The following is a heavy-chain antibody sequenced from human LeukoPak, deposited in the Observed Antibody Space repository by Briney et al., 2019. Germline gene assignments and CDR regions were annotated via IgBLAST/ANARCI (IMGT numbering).Heavy chain of an antibody. D-gene: IGHD2-15*01. Sequence: PGGSLRLSCAASGFTVSSNYMSWVRQAPGKGLEWVSVIYSGGSTYYADSVKGRFTISRDNSKNTLYLQMNSLRAEDTAVYYWAREYCSGGSCYGAFDIWGQGTMVTVSS. V-gene: IGHV3-53*01. CDR1: GFTVSSNY. CDR2: IYSGGST. CDR3: AREYCSGGSCYGAFDI. J-gene: IGHJ3*02.